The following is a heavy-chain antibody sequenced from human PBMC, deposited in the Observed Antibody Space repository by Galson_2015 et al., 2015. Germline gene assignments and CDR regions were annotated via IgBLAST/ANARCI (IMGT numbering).Heavy chain of an antibody. D-gene: IGHD2-15*01. CDR3: ARSIVGVEDA. J-gene: IGHJ6*02. V-gene: IGHV1-18*04. Sequence: SCKASGYTFHMYGICWVRQAPGQGLEWMGWISAYTGDTTYAQKFQGRVTLTTDTATSTAFMELRSLRSDDTAVYFCARSIVGVEDAWGPGATVTV. CDR1: GYTFHMYG. CDR2: ISAYTGDT.